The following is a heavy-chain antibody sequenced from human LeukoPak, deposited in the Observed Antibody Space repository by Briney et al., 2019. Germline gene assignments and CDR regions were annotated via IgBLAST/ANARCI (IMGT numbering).Heavy chain of an antibody. CDR1: GFTFSSYS. D-gene: IGHD6-13*01. V-gene: IGHV3-21*01. J-gene: IGHJ4*02. CDR2: ISSSSSYI. Sequence: GGSLRLSCAASGFTFSSYSMNWVRQTPGKGLEWVSSISSSSSYIYYADSVKGRFTLSRDNAKKSLYLQMNTLRADDTAVYYCARHSTRWFSPSHQWGQGMLVSVSS. CDR3: ARHSTRWFSPSHQ.